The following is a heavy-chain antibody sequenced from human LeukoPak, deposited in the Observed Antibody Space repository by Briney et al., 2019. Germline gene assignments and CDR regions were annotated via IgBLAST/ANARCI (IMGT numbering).Heavy chain of an antibody. D-gene: IGHD3-9*01. J-gene: IGHJ4*02. Sequence: GGSLRLSCAASGFTFSSYGMHWVRQAPGKGLEWVAVISYDGSNKYYADSVKGRFTISRDNSKNTLYLQMNSLRAEDTAVYYCAKDRDDILTTYYFDYWGQGTLVTASS. CDR1: GFTFSSYG. CDR3: AKDRDDILTTYYFDY. V-gene: IGHV3-30*18. CDR2: ISYDGSNK.